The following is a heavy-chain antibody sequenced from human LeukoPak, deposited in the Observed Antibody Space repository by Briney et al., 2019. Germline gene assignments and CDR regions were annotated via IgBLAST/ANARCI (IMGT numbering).Heavy chain of an antibody. CDR1: GYTFTDYY. V-gene: IGHV1-69-2*01. D-gene: IGHD5-24*01. Sequence: ASVKISCKVSGYTFTDYYMHWVQQAPGKGLEWMGLVDPEDGETIYAEKFQGRVTITADTSTDTAYMELSSLRSEDTAVYYCASRYQVEMATTRNDYYYYYYMDVWGKGTTVTVSS. CDR2: VDPEDGET. J-gene: IGHJ6*03. CDR3: ASRYQVEMATTRNDYYYYYYMDV.